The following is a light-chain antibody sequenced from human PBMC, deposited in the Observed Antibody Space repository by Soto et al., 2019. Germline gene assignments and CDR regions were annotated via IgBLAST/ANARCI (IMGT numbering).Light chain of an antibody. J-gene: IGKJ4*01. CDR1: QSVSSY. Sequence: DIVLTQSPATLSLSPGERATLSCLARQSVSSYFAWYQQKPGQAPRLLIYDASNRATGIPARFSGSGSGTDFTLTISSLEPEDFAVYYCQQRSNWPLTFGGGTKVEIK. V-gene: IGKV3-11*01. CDR2: DAS. CDR3: QQRSNWPLT.